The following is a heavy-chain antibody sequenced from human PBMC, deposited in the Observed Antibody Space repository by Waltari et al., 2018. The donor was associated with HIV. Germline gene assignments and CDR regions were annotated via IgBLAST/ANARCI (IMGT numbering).Heavy chain of an antibody. CDR2: IYSGGSR. V-gene: IGHV3-53*01. Sequence: EVQLVASGGGLLEPGGYLRVSCAASGFTISSNYMSWVRQAPGKGLEWVSVIYSGGSRYYADSVKGRFIISRDNSKNTVSLHMNSLRAEDTAVYYCARDPRSSGYYGMDVWGQGIKVTVSS. J-gene: IGHJ6*02. CDR1: GFTISSNY. D-gene: IGHD1-26*01. CDR3: ARDPRSSGYYGMDV.